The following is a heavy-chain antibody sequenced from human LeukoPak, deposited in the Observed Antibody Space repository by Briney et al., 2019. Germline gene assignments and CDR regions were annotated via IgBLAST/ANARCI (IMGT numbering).Heavy chain of an antibody. CDR1: GGSFSGYY. V-gene: IGHV4-34*01. J-gene: IGHJ5*02. CDR2: INHSGST. Sequence: SETLSLTCAVYGGSFSGYYWSWIRQPPGKGLEWIGEINHSGSTNYNPSLKSRVTISVDTSKNQFSLKLSSVTAADTAVYYCARGYWFDPWGEGTLVTVSS. CDR3: ARGYWFDP.